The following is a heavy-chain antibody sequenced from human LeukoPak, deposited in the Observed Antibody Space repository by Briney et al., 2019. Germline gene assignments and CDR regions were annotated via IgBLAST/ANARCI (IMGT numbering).Heavy chain of an antibody. CDR1: GYTFTSYY. CDR3: AISYSSGWYADYDYYMDV. V-gene: IGHV1-3*03. D-gene: IGHD6-19*01. Sequence: ASVKVSCKASGYTFTSYYMHWVRQAPGQRLEWMGWINAGNGNTKYSQEFQGRVTITRDTSASTAYMELSSLRSEDMAVYYCAISYSSGWYADYDYYMDVWGKGTTVTVSS. J-gene: IGHJ6*03. CDR2: INAGNGNT.